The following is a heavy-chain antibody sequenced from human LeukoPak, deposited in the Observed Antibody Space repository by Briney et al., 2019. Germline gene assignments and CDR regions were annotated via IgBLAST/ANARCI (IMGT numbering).Heavy chain of an antibody. CDR2: INSSSRTI. D-gene: IGHD6-6*01. V-gene: IGHV3-48*04. Sequence: GGSLRLSCAASGFTFSSYSMNWVRQAPGKGLEWVSYINSSSRTIYYADSVKGRFTISRYNAKNYLYLQMNSLRAEDTAVYYCAGRTHSSIAARRVFDYWGEGTLVTVSS. CDR1: GFTFSSYS. J-gene: IGHJ4*02. CDR3: AGRTHSSIAARRVFDY.